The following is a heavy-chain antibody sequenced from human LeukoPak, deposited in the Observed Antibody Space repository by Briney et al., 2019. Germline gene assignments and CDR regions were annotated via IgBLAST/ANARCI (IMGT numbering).Heavy chain of an antibody. J-gene: IGHJ2*01. CDR1: GFTFSSYW. Sequence: PGGSLRLSCAASGFTFSSYWMHWVRQAPGKGLVWVSRINSDGSSTSYADSVKGRFTISRDNAKNTLYLQMNSLRAEDTAVYYCARDRADHYVDYDVDWYFDLWGRGTLVTVSS. D-gene: IGHD4-17*01. CDR2: INSDGSST. CDR3: ARDRADHYVDYDVDWYFDL. V-gene: IGHV3-74*01.